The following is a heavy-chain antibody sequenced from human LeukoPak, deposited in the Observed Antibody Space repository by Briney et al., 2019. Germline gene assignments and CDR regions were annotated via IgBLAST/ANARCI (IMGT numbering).Heavy chain of an antibody. V-gene: IGHV1-46*01. J-gene: IGHJ4*02. D-gene: IGHD6-19*01. CDR3: ARGGGDIAVAGAFDY. Sequence: ASVRVSCKASGYTFTDYYMHWVRQAPGQGLEWMGIINPSGGSTSYAQKFQGRVTMTRDTSTSTVYMELSSLRSEDTAVYYCARGGGDIAVAGAFDYWGQGTLVTVSS. CDR1: GYTFTDYY. CDR2: INPSGGST.